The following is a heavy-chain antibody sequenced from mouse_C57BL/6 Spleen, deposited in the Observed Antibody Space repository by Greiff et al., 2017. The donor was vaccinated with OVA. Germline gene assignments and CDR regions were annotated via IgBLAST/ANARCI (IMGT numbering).Heavy chain of an antibody. D-gene: IGHD1-1*01. J-gene: IGHJ4*01. Sequence: VKLMESGPELVKPGASVKISCKASGYAFSSSWMNWVKQRPGKGLEWIGRIYPGDGDTNYNGKFKGKATLTADKSSSTAYMQLSSLTSEDSAVYFCTRSGGRSYAMDYWGQGTSVTVSS. CDR3: TRSGGRSYAMDY. CDR1: GYAFSSSW. V-gene: IGHV1-82*01. CDR2: IYPGDGDT.